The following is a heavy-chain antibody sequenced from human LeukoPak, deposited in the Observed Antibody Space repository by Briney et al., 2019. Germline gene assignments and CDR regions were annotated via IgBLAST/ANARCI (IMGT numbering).Heavy chain of an antibody. J-gene: IGHJ6*03. Sequence: PSETLSLTCTVSGDSISSYYWSWLRQPPGKGLEWIGYIYYSGSTNYNPSLKSRVTISVDTSKNQFSLKLSSVTAADTAVYYCARHFAFSYYYMDVWGKGTTVTVSS. CDR2: IYYSGST. CDR1: GDSISSYY. V-gene: IGHV4-59*08. CDR3: ARHFAFSYYYMDV.